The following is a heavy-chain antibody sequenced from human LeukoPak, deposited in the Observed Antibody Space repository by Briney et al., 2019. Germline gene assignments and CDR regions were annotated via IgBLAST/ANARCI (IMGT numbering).Heavy chain of an antibody. D-gene: IGHD6-19*01. CDR3: ARDGYSRGWYDY. Sequence: SETLSLTCTVSGGSISSGDYYWSWIRQPPGKGLEWIGYIYYSGSTNYNPSLKSRVTISVDTSKNQFSLKLSSVTAADTAVYYCARDGYSRGWYDYWGQGTLVTISS. CDR1: GGSISSGDYY. J-gene: IGHJ4*02. CDR2: IYYSGST. V-gene: IGHV4-61*08.